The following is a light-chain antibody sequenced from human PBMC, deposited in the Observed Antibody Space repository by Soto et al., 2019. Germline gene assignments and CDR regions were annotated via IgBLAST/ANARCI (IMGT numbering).Light chain of an antibody. CDR1: SSDVGSYNL. J-gene: IGLJ1*01. Sequence: QSVLTQPASVSGSPGQSITISCTGTSSDVGSYNLVSWYQQHPGKAPKLIIYEGSKRPSGVSNRFSGSKSGNTASLTISGLQAEDEADYFCCSYARSSAPYVFGTGTKVTVL. V-gene: IGLV2-23*01. CDR2: EGS. CDR3: CSYARSSAPYV.